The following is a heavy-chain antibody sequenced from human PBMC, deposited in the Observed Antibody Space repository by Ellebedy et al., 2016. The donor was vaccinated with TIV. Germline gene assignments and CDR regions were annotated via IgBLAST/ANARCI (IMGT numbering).Heavy chain of an antibody. CDR3: ARGVGVIMGIVDY. CDR2: ISWDGGST. V-gene: IGHV3-43*01. CDR1: GFTFDDYT. J-gene: IGHJ4*02. D-gene: IGHD3-3*01. Sequence: GESLKISCAASGFTFDDYTMHWVRQAPGKGLEWVSLISWDGGSTYYADSVKGRFTISRDNSKNSLYLQMNSLRTEDTAVYYCARGVGVIMGIVDYWGQGTLVTVSS.